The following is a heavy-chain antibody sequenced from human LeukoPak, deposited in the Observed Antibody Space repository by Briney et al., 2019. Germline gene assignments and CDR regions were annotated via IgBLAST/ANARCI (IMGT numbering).Heavy chain of an antibody. Sequence: ASETLSLTCTVSGYSISSGHYWGWIRQPPGKGLEWIGSFYHSGGTDYNPSLKSRVTISVDTSKNQFSLNLSSVTAADTAVYYCARVKSSSAYYDYWGQGTLVTVSS. CDR1: GYSISSGHY. CDR2: FYHSGGT. J-gene: IGHJ4*02. V-gene: IGHV4-38-2*02. CDR3: ARVKSSSAYYDY. D-gene: IGHD3-22*01.